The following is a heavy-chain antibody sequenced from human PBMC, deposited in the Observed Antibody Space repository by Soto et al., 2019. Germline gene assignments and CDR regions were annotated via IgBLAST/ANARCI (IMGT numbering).Heavy chain of an antibody. D-gene: IGHD2-21*02. CDR3: ASGGYCGGDCYPNWFDP. V-gene: IGHV1-69*01. CDR2: IIPIFGTA. CDR1: GGTFSSYA. J-gene: IGHJ5*02. Sequence: SVTVSCTASGGTFSSYAISWVRQAPGQGLEWMGGIIPIFGTANYAQKFQGRVTITADESTSTAYMELSSLRSEDTAVYYCASGGYCGGDCYPNWFDPWGQGTLVNVSS.